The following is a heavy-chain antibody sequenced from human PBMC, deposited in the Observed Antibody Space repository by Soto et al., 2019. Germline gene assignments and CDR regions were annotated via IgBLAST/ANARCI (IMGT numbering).Heavy chain of an antibody. Sequence: EVQLVESGGGLIQPGGSLRLSCAASGFTVSGNYITWVRQAPGKGLEWVSVIFSGDNTYYSDSVKGRFTISRDNSKNTVYLLMNRLRGDDTAVYFCATGLTLPVRPSFDTWGQGTLLTVSS. CDR2: IFSGDNT. CDR1: GFTVSGNY. V-gene: IGHV3-53*01. D-gene: IGHD2-21*02. CDR3: ATGLTLPVRPSFDT. J-gene: IGHJ5*02.